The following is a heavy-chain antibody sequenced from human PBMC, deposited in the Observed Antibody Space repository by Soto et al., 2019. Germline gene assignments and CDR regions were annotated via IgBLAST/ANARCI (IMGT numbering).Heavy chain of an antibody. V-gene: IGHV4-34*01. CDR3: ARGLRYFDWLRN. Sequence: QVQLQQWGAGLLKPSETLSLTCAVYGGSFSGYYWSWIRQPTGKGLEWIGEINHSGSTNYNPSLKSRVTISVDTSKNQFSLKLSSVTAADTAVYYCARGLRYFDWLRNWGQGTLVTVSS. J-gene: IGHJ4*02. CDR1: GGSFSGYY. D-gene: IGHD3-9*01. CDR2: INHSGST.